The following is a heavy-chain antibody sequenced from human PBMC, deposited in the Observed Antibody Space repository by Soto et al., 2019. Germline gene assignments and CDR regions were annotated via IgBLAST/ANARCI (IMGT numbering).Heavy chain of an antibody. CDR1: GGSISSGGYY. D-gene: IGHD3-22*01. CDR2: IYYSGST. V-gene: IGHV4-31*03. CDR3: ARSGSNIQALYDSSGRTRNRFDY. Sequence: SETLSLTCTVSGGSISSGGYYWSWIRQHPGKGLEWIGYIYYSGSTYYNPSLKSRVTISVDTSKNQFSLKLSSVTAADTAVYYCARSGSNIQALYDSSGRTRNRFDYWGQGTLVTVSS. J-gene: IGHJ4*02.